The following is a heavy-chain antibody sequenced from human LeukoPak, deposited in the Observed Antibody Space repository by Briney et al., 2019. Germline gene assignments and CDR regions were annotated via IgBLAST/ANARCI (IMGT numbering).Heavy chain of an antibody. Sequence: GGSLRLSCAASGFTFNNYAMSWVRQAPGMGLEWLSYLSGSGGATYYAASVKGRFTISRDNSKNTVYLQMGSLRAEDTAVYYCAKNRGGTYKYYMDVWGNGTTVTVSS. J-gene: IGHJ6*03. CDR1: GFTFNNYA. CDR2: LSGSGGAT. D-gene: IGHD1-1*01. CDR3: AKNRGGTYKYYMDV. V-gene: IGHV3-23*01.